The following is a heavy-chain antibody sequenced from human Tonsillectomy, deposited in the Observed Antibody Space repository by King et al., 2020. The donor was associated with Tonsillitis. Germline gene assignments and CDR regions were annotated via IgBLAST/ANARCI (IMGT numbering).Heavy chain of an antibody. CDR3: VRDGGVAGYWLDS. Sequence: VQLQESGPGLVKPSGTLSLTCAVSGGSISNNNWWSWVRQSPGKGLEWIGEIYHSGTTNYNPSLGGRVTISVDKTKKPFSQNLDSVTAADTAVYYCVRDGGVAGYWLDSWGPGTLVTVSS. CDR1: GGSISNNNW. J-gene: IGHJ5*01. D-gene: IGHD6-19*01. V-gene: IGHV4-4*02. CDR2: IYHSGTT.